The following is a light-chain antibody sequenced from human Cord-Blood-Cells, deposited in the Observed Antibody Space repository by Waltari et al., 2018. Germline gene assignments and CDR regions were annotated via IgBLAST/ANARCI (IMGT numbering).Light chain of an antibody. V-gene: IGLV5-45*02. Sequence: QAVLTQPSSLSASPGASASLTCTLRSGINVGTYRIYWYQQKPGSPPQYLLRYKSDSDKQQGSGVPCRFSGSKDASANAGILLLSGLQSEDEADYYCMIWHSSAWVFGGGTKLTVL. J-gene: IGLJ3*02. CDR2: YKSDSDK. CDR3: MIWHSSAWV. CDR1: SGINVGTYR.